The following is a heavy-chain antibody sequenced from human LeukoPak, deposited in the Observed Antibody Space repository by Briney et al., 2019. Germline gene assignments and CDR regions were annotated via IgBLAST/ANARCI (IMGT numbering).Heavy chain of an antibody. D-gene: IGHD2-2*02. J-gene: IGHJ4*02. CDR2: ISSSSSYI. V-gene: IGHV3-21*01. CDR3: ARDETICSSTSCNKPDFDY. CDR1: GFTFGSYS. Sequence: GGSLRLSCAASGFTFGSYSMNWVRQAPGKGLEWVSSISSSSSYIYYADSVKGRFTISRDNAKNSLYLQMNSLRAEDTAVYYCARDETICSSTSCNKPDFDYWGQGTLVTVSS.